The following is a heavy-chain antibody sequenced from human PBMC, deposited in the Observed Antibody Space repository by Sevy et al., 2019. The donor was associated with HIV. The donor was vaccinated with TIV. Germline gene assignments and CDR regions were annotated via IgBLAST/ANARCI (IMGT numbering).Heavy chain of an antibody. Sequence: ASVKVSCKTSGYTFTSYRITWVRQAPGQGLVWMGWISAHNGDTNYAQKLQGRVTMISETSTSTAYMVLRSLRSDDTAIYYCARAYCSGGSCYSLAYWGQGTLVTVSS. CDR2: ISAHNGDT. J-gene: IGHJ4*02. CDR1: GYTFTSYR. V-gene: IGHV1-18*01. CDR3: ARAYCSGGSCYSLAY. D-gene: IGHD2-15*01.